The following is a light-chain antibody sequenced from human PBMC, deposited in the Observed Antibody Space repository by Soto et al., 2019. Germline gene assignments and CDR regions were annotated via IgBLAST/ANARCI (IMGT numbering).Light chain of an antibody. CDR3: QQYGSSPRT. V-gene: IGKV3-20*01. CDR1: QNIDNK. Sequence: EIVMTQSPATLSVSPGERATLSCRASQNIDNKLVWYQQKPGQAPWLLIYGAFNRAGGVPDRFSGSVSGTDFTLTISRLEPEDFAVYYCQQYGSSPRTFGQGTKVDIK. J-gene: IGKJ1*01. CDR2: GAF.